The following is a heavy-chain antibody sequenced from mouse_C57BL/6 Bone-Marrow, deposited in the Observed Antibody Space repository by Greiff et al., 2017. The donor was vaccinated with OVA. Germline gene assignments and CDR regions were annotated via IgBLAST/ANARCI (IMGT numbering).Heavy chain of an antibody. V-gene: IGHV5-6*01. CDR2: ISSGGSYT. Sequence: EVKVVESGGDLVKPGGSLKLSCAASGFTFSSYGMSWVRQTPDKRLEWVATISSGGSYTYYPDSVKGRFTISRDNAKNTLYLQMSSLKSADTAIYYCARLYSNYVGWFAYWGQGTLVTVSA. CDR3: ARLYSNYVGWFAY. J-gene: IGHJ3*01. D-gene: IGHD2-5*01. CDR1: GFTFSSYG.